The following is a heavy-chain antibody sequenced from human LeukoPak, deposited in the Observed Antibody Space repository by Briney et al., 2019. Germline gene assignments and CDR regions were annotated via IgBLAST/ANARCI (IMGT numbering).Heavy chain of an antibody. J-gene: IGHJ5*02. D-gene: IGHD6-13*01. CDR3: ARDMVGLAADGNWFDP. V-gene: IGHV1-18*01. Sequence: ASVTVSFKASGYTLSTYGISWLRQAPGQGLEWMGWTSTYNDNTKYAQNLQGRVTMTTDTSTSTAYMELRSLRSDDTAVYYCARDMVGLAADGNWFDPWGQGTLVTVSS. CDR1: GYTLSTYG. CDR2: TSTYNDNT.